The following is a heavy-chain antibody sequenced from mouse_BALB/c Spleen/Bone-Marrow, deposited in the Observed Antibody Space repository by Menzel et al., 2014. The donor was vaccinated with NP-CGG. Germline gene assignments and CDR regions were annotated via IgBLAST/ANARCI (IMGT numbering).Heavy chain of an antibody. CDR1: GYTFSSYW. CDR3: ASFYGRFAY. D-gene: IGHD1-1*02. Sequence: VQLQESGAELMKPGASVKISCKATGYTFSSYWIEWVKQRPGHGLEWIGEILPGSSSTNYNEKFKGKATFTADTSSNTAYMQLSSLTSEDSAVYYCASFYGRFAYWGQGTLVTVSA. CDR2: ILPGSSST. J-gene: IGHJ3*01. V-gene: IGHV1-9*01.